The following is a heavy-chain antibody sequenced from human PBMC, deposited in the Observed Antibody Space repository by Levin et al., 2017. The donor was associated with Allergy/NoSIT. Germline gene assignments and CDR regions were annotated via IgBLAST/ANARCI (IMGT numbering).Heavy chain of an antibody. V-gene: IGHV3-9*01. D-gene: IGHD1-1*01. CDR2: ISWNSGSI. J-gene: IGHJ6*03. CDR3: ARSPGYYYYYYYMDV. Sequence: GGSLRLSCAASGFTFDDYAMHWVRQAPGKGLEWVSGISWNSGSIGYADSVKGRFTISRDNAKNSLYLQMNSLRPEGTALYYCARSPGYYYYYYYMDVWGKGTTVTVSS. CDR1: GFTFDDYA.